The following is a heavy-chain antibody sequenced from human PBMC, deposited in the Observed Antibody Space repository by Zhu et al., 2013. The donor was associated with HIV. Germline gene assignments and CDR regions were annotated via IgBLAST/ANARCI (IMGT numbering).Heavy chain of an antibody. D-gene: IGHD6-19*01. CDR2: INPSGGST. V-gene: IGHV1-46*01. J-gene: IGHJ4*02. Sequence: QVQLVQSGAEVKKPGASVKVSCKASGYTFTSYYMHWVRQAPGQGLEWMGIINPSGGSTSYAQKFQGRVTMTTDTSTSTAYMELRSLRSDDTAVYYCARDIAVAGYFDYWGQGTLVTVSS. CDR3: ARDIAVAGYFDY. CDR1: GYTFTSYY.